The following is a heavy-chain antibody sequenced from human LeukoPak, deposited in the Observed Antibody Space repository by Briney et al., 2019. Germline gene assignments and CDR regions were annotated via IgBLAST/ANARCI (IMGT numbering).Heavy chain of an antibody. V-gene: IGHV3-23*01. CDR1: GIVFSNTA. D-gene: IGHD6-19*01. Sequence: GGSLRLSCAASGIVFSNTAMNWARQSPGRGLEWVSAISGGGERAFYADSVKGRFTISRDNSKNMLYLQTNSLRADDTAIYYCAKDGGQYSSGPEFDPRGQGALVTVSS. CDR3: AKDGGQYSSGPEFDP. J-gene: IGHJ5*02. CDR2: ISGGGERA.